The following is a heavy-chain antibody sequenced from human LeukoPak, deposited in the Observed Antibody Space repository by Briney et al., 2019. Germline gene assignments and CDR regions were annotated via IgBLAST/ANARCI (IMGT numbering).Heavy chain of an antibody. CDR3: ARDYRGSYYFY. J-gene: IGHJ4*02. CDR1: GYTFTTYG. V-gene: IGHV1-18*01. CDR2: ISGYSGNT. Sequence: ASVKVSCKASGYTFTTYGISWVRQAPGQGLEWVGWISGYSGNTDYAQKFQDRVTMTTDTSTSTAYMELRSLSPDDTAVYYCARDYRGSYYFYWGQGTLVTVSS. D-gene: IGHD1-26*01.